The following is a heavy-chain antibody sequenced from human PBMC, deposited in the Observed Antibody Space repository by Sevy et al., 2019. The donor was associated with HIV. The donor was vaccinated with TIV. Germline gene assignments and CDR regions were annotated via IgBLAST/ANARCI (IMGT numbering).Heavy chain of an antibody. CDR2: ISSSSNYI. Sequence: GGSLRLSCAASGFTFSSYTINWVRQAPGKGLGWVSSISSSSNYIYYADSVKGRFTISRDNAKNSLYLQMNSLRAEDTAVYYCARVYSGYYNSWGQGTLVTVSS. J-gene: IGHJ4*02. CDR3: ARVYSGYYNS. CDR1: GFTFSSYT. V-gene: IGHV3-21*01. D-gene: IGHD1-26*01.